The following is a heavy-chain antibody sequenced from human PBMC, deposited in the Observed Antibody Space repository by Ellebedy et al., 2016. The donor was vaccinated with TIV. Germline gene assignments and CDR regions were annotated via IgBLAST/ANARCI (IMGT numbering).Heavy chain of an antibody. V-gene: IGHV3-7*01. J-gene: IGHJ3*02. D-gene: IGHD4-17*01. CDR3: ASDGSYGDFLSPTHAFEN. Sequence: GGSLRLSCAASGFSFRSYWMSWVRQAPGKGLEWVANINQDGSDKYYVDSVKGRFTISRDNAKNSLYLQMISLRAEDTAVYYCASDGSYGDFLSPTHAFENWGQGTMVIVSS. CDR1: GFSFRSYW. CDR2: INQDGSDK.